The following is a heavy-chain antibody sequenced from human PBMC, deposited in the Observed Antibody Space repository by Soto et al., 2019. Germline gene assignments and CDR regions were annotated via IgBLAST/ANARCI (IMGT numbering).Heavy chain of an antibody. D-gene: IGHD1-26*01. CDR1: GFTFSSYS. Sequence: PGGSLRLSCAASGFTFSSYSMNWVRQAPGKGLEWVSYISSSSSTIYYADSVKGRFTISRDNAKNSLYLQMNSLRAEDTAVYYCARSRYTLAFDIWGQGTMVTVSS. CDR2: ISSSSSTI. V-gene: IGHV3-48*01. CDR3: ARSRYTLAFDI. J-gene: IGHJ3*02.